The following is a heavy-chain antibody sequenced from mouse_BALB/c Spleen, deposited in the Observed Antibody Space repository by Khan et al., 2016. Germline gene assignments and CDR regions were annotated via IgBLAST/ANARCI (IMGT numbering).Heavy chain of an antibody. CDR3: VRSRRMESNYLFDY. V-gene: IGHV1-4*01. J-gene: IGHJ2*01. D-gene: IGHD2-5*01. Sequence: QVQLKQSGAELARPGASVKMSCKASGYTFTSYTMHWVKQRPGQGLEWIGFINPSSDYTPYNQKFKDKATLTADKSSSTAYMQLSSLTSEDSAVYYCVRSRRMESNYLFDYWGQGTTLTVSS. CDR2: INPSSDYT. CDR1: GYTFTSYT.